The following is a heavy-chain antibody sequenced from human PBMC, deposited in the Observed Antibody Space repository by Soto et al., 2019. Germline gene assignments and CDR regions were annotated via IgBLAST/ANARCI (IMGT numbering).Heavy chain of an antibody. J-gene: IGHJ3*02. V-gene: IGHV3-23*01. Sequence: GGSLRLSCAASGFTFSSYAMSWVRQAPGKGLEWVSAISGSGGSTYYADSVKGRFTISRDNSKNTLYLQMNSLRAEDTAVYYCARPPTRPDIVVVPVESDAFDIWGQGTMVTVSS. CDR1: GFTFSSYA. CDR3: ARPPTRPDIVVVPVESDAFDI. CDR2: ISGSGGST. D-gene: IGHD2-2*01.